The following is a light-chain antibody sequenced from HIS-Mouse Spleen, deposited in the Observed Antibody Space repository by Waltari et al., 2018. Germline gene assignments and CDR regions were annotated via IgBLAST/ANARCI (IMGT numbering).Light chain of an antibody. CDR2: AAS. Sequence: AIRMTKSPSSSPASTGERATTTCRASQGISSYLAWYQQKPGKAPKLLIYAASTLQSGVPSRFSGSGSGTDFTLTISCLQSEDFATYYCQQYYSYPFTFGPGTKVDIK. V-gene: IGKV1-8*01. CDR1: QGISSY. J-gene: IGKJ3*01. CDR3: QQYYSYPFT.